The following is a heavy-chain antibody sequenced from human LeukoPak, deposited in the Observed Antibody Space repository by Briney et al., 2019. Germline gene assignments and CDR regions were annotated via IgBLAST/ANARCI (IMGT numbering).Heavy chain of an antibody. V-gene: IGHV3-74*01. D-gene: IGHD3-16*01. J-gene: IGHJ4*02. CDR3: ASTARQSYFDY. Sequence: GGSLGLSCAASGFSFSTSWMHWVRQAPGKGLVWVSRIHNDGSATNYADSVKGRFTISRDNAKNTLYLQMNNLRDEDTAVYFCASTARQSYFDYWGQGILVTVSS. CDR1: GFSFSTSW. CDR2: IHNDGSAT.